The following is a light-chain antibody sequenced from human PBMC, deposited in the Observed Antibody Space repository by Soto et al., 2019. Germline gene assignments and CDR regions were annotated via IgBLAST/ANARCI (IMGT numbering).Light chain of an antibody. CDR2: GAS. Sequence: EIVMTQSPATLSVSPGERATLSCRASLSVSSNLAWYQQKPGQAPRLLIYGASTKATGIPARFSGSGSGTEFTLTISSLRSEDFAVYYCPQDNNWPPWSFGQGTKVEIK. CDR3: PQDNNWPPWS. CDR1: LSVSSN. V-gene: IGKV3-15*01. J-gene: IGKJ1*01.